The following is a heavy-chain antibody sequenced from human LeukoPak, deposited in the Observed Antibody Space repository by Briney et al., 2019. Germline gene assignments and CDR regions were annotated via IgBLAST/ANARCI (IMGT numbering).Heavy chain of an antibody. V-gene: IGHV4-39*07. J-gene: IGHJ4*02. CDR3: ARAVREQLWLRDGVYFDY. Sequence: PSETLSLTCTVSGGSISSSSYYWGWIRQPPGKGLEWIGSIYYSGSTYYNPSLKSRVTISVDTSKNQFSLKLSSVTAADTAVYYCARAVREQLWLRDGVYFDYWGQGTLVTVSS. D-gene: IGHD5-18*01. CDR1: GGSISSSSYY. CDR2: IYYSGST.